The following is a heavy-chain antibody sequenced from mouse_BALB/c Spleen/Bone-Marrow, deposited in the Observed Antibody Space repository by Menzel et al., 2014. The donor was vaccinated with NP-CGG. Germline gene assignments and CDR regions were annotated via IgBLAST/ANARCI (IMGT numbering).Heavy chain of an antibody. CDR3: ARSRYYYAMDY. V-gene: IGHV1-12*01. CDR2: IYPGNGGT. CDR1: GYTFTSYN. Sequence: QVQLKQSGAELVKPGASVEMSCKATGYTFTSYNVHWVKQTPGQGLEWIGAIYPGNGGTAYSQKFKDKATLTADKSSITAYMQLSRLTSEDSAVYYCARSRYYYAMDYWGQGTSVTVSS. J-gene: IGHJ4*01.